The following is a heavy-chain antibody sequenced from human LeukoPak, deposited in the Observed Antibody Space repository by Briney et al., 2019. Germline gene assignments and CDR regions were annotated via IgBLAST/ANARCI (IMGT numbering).Heavy chain of an antibody. J-gene: IGHJ4*02. V-gene: IGHV3-48*03. Sequence: GGSLRLSCAASGFTFSNYEVNWVRQAPGKGLEWISYTTSTGFTKYYADSVRGRFTIPRDNAKNSPYLQMNSLRAEDTAVYYCARGFCSGGTCYFLIAFDYWGQGTLVTVPS. CDR2: TTSTGFTK. D-gene: IGHD2-15*01. CDR1: GFTFSNYE. CDR3: ARGFCSGGTCYFLIAFDY.